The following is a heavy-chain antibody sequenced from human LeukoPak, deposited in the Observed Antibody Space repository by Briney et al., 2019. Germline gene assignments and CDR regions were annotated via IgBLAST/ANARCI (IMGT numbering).Heavy chain of an antibody. J-gene: IGHJ6*03. D-gene: IGHD3-3*01. V-gene: IGHV4-59*08. CDR3: ASNDFWSGYPLYYYYMDV. CDR2: IYYSGST. CDR1: GGSISSYY. Sequence: SETLSLTCTVSGGSISSYYWSWIRQPPGKGLEWIGYIYYSGSTNYNPSLKSRVTISVDTSKNQFSLKLSSVTAADTAVYYCASNDFWSGYPLYYYYMDVWGKGTTVTVSS.